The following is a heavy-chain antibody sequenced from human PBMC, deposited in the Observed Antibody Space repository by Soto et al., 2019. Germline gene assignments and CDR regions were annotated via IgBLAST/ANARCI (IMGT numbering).Heavy chain of an antibody. D-gene: IGHD3-3*01. Sequence: SETLSLTCTVSGGSISSYYWSWIRQPPGKGLEWIGYIYYSGSTNYNPSLKSRVTISVDTSKNHFSLKLSSVTAADTAVYYCARVGDFWTAPYYYYYYMDVWGKGTTVTVSS. CDR1: GGSISSYY. V-gene: IGHV4-59*01. CDR3: ARVGDFWTAPYYYYYYMDV. J-gene: IGHJ6*03. CDR2: IYYSGST.